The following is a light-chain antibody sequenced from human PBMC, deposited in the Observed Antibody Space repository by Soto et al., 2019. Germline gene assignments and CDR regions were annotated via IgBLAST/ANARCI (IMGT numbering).Light chain of an antibody. CDR3: QQYSSPPQT. V-gene: IGKV3-20*01. J-gene: IGKJ1*01. CDR2: AAS. CDR1: ETVTGKY. Sequence: EIVLTQSPGTLSLSPADRATLSCRASETVTGKYLAWYQQKVGQAPRLLIFAASNRATGIPDRFSGSGSGTDFTHTFSRLEPEDFAMYFCQQYSSPPQTFGQGTKVEIK.